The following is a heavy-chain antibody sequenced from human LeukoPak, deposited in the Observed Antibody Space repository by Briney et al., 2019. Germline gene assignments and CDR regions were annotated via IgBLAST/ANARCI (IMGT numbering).Heavy chain of an antibody. D-gene: IGHD3-22*01. V-gene: IGHV3-74*01. CDR1: GFTFSSYW. Sequence: GGPLRLSCAASGFTFSSYWMHWVRQAPGKGLVWVSRIKSDGSTNYADSVKGRFTISRDNAKNTLSLQMNSLRAEDTGVYYCARAPSEIGGYYPEYFRHWGQGTLVTVSS. CDR2: IKSDGST. CDR3: ARAPSEIGGYYPEYFRH. J-gene: IGHJ1*01.